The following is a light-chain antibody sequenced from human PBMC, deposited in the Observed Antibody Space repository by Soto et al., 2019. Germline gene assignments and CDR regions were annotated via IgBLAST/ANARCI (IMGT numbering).Light chain of an antibody. V-gene: IGLV2-14*03. Sequence: QSALTQPASVSGSPGQSITISCTGTSSDVAAYNFVSWYQQHPGEVPKLMIYEVIKRPSGISDRFSGSKSGNTASLTISVHQAEDEADYYCSAYTRSHTVIFGGGTQLTVL. J-gene: IGLJ2*01. CDR3: SAYTRSHTVI. CDR1: SSDVAAYNF. CDR2: EVI.